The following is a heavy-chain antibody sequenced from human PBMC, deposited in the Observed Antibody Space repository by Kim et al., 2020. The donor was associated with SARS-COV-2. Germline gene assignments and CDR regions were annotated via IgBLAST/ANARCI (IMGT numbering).Heavy chain of an antibody. CDR1: GGSISVYY. Sequence: SETLSLICAVSGGSISVYYLSWIRQSPGKGLEWLGFIYKNWATNYHAAFEGRISFSSDTSKNQVSLRLTSAPAADTAVYYCARSLGATAITHGAFDVWGAGRMVAVSS. J-gene: IGHJ3*01. D-gene: IGHD7-27*01. V-gene: IGHV4-59*08. CDR3: ARSLGATAITHGAFDV. CDR2: IYKNWAT.